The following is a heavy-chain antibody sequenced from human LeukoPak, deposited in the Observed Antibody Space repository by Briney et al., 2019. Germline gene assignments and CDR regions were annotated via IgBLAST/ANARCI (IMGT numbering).Heavy chain of an antibody. D-gene: IGHD5-18*01. CDR1: GYSFTSYW. CDR2: IYPGDSDT. V-gene: IGHV5-51*01. J-gene: IGHJ4*02. Sequence: GESLKISCKGSGYSFTSYWIGWVRQMPGKGLEWMGIIYPGDSDTRYSPSFQGQVTISADKSISTAYLQWSSLKASDTAMYYCARAVGDTAMPSYFDYWGQGTLVTVSS. CDR3: ARAVGDTAMPSYFDY.